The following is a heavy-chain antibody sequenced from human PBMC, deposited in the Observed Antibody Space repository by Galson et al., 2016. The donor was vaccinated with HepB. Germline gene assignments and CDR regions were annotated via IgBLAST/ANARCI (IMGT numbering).Heavy chain of an antibody. Sequence: SLRLSCAAAGFNLGDYGMHWVRQAPGKGLEWVAVKTSDGSVEYYGDSVKGRFTMSRDNSKNMVYLQMSSLRAEGTAVYYCARNLYASGSWPLDVWGQGTTVIVSS. CDR3: ARNLYASGSWPLDV. J-gene: IGHJ6*02. CDR1: GFNLGDYG. D-gene: IGHD3-10*01. V-gene: IGHV3-33*01. CDR2: KTSDGSVE.